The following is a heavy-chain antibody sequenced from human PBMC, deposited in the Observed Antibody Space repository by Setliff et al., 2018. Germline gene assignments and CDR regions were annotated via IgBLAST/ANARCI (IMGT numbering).Heavy chain of an antibody. V-gene: IGHV4-34*01. CDR2: INHRGTT. J-gene: IGHJ5*02. Sequence: PSETLSLTCAVCGGSFSGYYWNWIRQAPGKGLEWIGEINHRGTTSYTPSLKGRVTISVDTSKNLFSLKLSSVTAADTAVYFCARGPRFDYESPTYRRRFDPWGQGTAVTVSS. D-gene: IGHD3-22*01. CDR3: ARGPRFDYESPTYRRRFDP. CDR1: GGSFSGYY.